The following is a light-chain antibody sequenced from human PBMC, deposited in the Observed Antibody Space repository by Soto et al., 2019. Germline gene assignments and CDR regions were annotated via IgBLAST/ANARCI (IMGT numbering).Light chain of an antibody. V-gene: IGLV1-44*01. J-gene: IGLJ2*01. CDR1: SSNIGSYT. CDR2: SNN. Sequence: QSVLTQPPSMSGTPGQRVTISCSGSSSNIGSYTVSWYQQLPGTAPKFLIYSNNQRPSGVPDRFSGSKTGTSASLAISGLQSEEEATYYCAAWDDSLSGIVVFGGGTKLTVL. CDR3: AAWDDSLSGIVV.